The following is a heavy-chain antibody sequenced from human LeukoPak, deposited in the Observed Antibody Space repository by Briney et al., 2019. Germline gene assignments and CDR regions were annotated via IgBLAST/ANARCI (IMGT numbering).Heavy chain of an antibody. D-gene: IGHD2-2*01. Sequence: SESLSLTCTVSGGSISSGGYYWSWIRQHPGKGLEWIGYIYYSGSTYSNPSLKSRVTISVDTSKNQFSLNLSSVTAADTAVYYCARYFGYCSSTSCYVDYWGQGTLVTVSS. CDR1: GGSISSGGYY. CDR2: IYYSGST. CDR3: ARYFGYCSSTSCYVDY. V-gene: IGHV4-31*03. J-gene: IGHJ4*02.